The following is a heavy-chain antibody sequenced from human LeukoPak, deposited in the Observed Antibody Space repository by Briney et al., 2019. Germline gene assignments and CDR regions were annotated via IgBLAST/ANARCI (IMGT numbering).Heavy chain of an antibody. D-gene: IGHD6-13*01. CDR3: VKESAADATFHFDY. CDR2: LWANGNTA. Sequence: PGRSLRLSCAASGFNFNIIGMHWVRQVPGNGLEWVAVLWANGNTAHYADSVKGRFTISRDSSENTLYLKMNSLRSEDTAVYYCVKESAADATFHFDYWGQGTLVTVSS. CDR1: GFNFNIIG. J-gene: IGHJ4*02. V-gene: IGHV3-33*06.